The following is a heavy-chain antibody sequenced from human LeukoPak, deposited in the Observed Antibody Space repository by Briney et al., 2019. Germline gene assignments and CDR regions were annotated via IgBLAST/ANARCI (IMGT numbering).Heavy chain of an antibody. CDR3: ARGRGSGWYFVEDAVDI. V-gene: IGHV1-8*03. CDR2: MNPNSGNT. D-gene: IGHD6-19*01. CDR1: GYTFTGYY. J-gene: IGHJ3*02. Sequence: ASVKVSCKASGYTFTGYYMHWVRQATGQGLEWMGWMNPNSGNTNYAQKFQGRVTITRNTSISTAYMELSSLRSEDTAVYYCARGRGSGWYFVEDAVDIWGQGTMVTVSS.